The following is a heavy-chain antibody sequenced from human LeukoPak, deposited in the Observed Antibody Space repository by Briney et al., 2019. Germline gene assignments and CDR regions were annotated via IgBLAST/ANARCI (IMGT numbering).Heavy chain of an antibody. CDR3: ARSYYYDSSGYYGDHDY. D-gene: IGHD3-22*01. Sequence: GGSLRLSCAASGFTFSSYGMHWVRQAPGKGLEGVAVISYDGSNKYYADSVKGRFTISRDNSKNTLYLQMNSLRAEDTAVYYCARSYYYDSSGYYGDHDYWGQGTLATVSS. CDR1: GFTFSSYG. V-gene: IGHV3-30*01. CDR2: ISYDGSNK. J-gene: IGHJ4*02.